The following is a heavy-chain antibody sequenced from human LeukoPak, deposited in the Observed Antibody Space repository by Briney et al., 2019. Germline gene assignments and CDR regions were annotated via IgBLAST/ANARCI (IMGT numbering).Heavy chain of an antibody. CDR3: AKGLPDILTGYYTSLDY. CDR1: GFTFNSYA. J-gene: IGHJ4*02. CDR2: MAHDGSNI. Sequence: GGSLRLSCAASGFTFNSYAMHWVRQGPGKGLEWVAVMAHDGSNIYYAGSVQGRFTISRDDSKDTLYLQMNSLRAEDTAVYYCAKGLPDILTGYYTSLDYWGQGTLVTVSS. V-gene: IGHV3-30-3*01. D-gene: IGHD3-9*01.